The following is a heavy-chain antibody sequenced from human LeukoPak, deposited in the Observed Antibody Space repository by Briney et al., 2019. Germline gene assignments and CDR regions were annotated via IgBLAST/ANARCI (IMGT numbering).Heavy chain of an antibody. V-gene: IGHV5-51*01. Sequence: GESLKISCKGSGYSFTSYWIGWVRQMPGKGLEWRGIIYPGDSDTRYSPSFQGQVTISADKSINTAYLQWSSLKAADTAMYYCARAVSGYATLGDYWGQGTLVTVSS. CDR3: ARAVSGYATLGDY. D-gene: IGHD5-12*01. CDR2: IYPGDSDT. J-gene: IGHJ4*02. CDR1: GYSFTSYW.